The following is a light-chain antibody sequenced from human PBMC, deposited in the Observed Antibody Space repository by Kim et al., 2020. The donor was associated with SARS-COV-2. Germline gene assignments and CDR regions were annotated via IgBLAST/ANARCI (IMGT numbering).Light chain of an antibody. J-gene: IGKJ5*01. CDR2: GAS. CDR1: QSVSSSS. Sequence: EIVLTQSPGTLSLSPGERATLSCRASQSVSSSSLAYYQQKPGQAPRLLIYGASSRATGIPDRFSGSGSGTDFSLTISRLEPEDFAVYYCQQYGSSAITFGQGTRLEIK. V-gene: IGKV3-20*01. CDR3: QQYGSSAIT.